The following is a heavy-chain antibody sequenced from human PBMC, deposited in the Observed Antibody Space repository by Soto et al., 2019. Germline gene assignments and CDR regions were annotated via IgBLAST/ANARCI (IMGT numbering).Heavy chain of an antibody. CDR2: IYYSGST. V-gene: IGHV4-39*01. J-gene: IGHJ5*02. CDR1: GGSISSSSYY. Sequence: SETLSLTCTVSGGSISSSSYYWGWIRQPPGKGLEWIGSIYYSGSTYYNPSLKSRVTISVDTSKNQFSLKLSSVTAADTAVYYCARGARVYDVIWVTEGKYNWLDPWGQGTLVTVSS. CDR3: ARGARVYDVIWVTEGKYNWLDP. D-gene: IGHD3-16*01.